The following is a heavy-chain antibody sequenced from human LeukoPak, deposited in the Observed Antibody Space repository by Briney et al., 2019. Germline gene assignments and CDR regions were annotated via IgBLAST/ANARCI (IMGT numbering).Heavy chain of an antibody. V-gene: IGHV1-69*13. J-gene: IGHJ4*02. D-gene: IGHD6-19*01. Sequence: ASVKVSCKASGGTFSSYAISWVRQAPGQGLEWMGGIIPIFGTANYAQKFQGRVTITADESTSTAYMELSSLRSEDTAVYYCARTGSSGSSPFDYWGQGTLVTVSS. CDR3: ARTGSSGSSPFDY. CDR2: IIPIFGTA. CDR1: GGTFSSYA.